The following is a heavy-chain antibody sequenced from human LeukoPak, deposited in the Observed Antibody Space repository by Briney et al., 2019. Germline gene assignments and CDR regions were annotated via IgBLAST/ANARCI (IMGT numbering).Heavy chain of an antibody. Sequence: PGGSLRLSCAASEFSVGSNYMTWVRQAPGKGLEWVSSISSSSSYIYYADSVKGRFTISRDNAKNSLYLQMNSLRAEDTAVYYCARAYSSGWPQEESDYWGQGTLVTVSS. V-gene: IGHV3-21*01. D-gene: IGHD6-19*01. J-gene: IGHJ4*02. CDR1: EFSVGSNY. CDR2: ISSSSSYI. CDR3: ARAYSSGWPQEESDY.